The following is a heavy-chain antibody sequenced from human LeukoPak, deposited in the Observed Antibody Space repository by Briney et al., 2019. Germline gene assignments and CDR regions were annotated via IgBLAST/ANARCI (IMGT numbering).Heavy chain of an antibody. CDR2: ISSSSSTI. D-gene: IGHD7-27*01. J-gene: IGHJ4*02. CDR1: GFTFSSYA. Sequence: GGSLRLSCAASGFTFSSYAMSWVRQAPGKGLEWVSHISSSSSTIYYADSAKGRFTISRDNAKNSLYLQMNSLRAEDTAVYYCASIDWGSGSFDYWGQGTLVTVSS. V-gene: IGHV3-48*01. CDR3: ASIDWGSGSFDY.